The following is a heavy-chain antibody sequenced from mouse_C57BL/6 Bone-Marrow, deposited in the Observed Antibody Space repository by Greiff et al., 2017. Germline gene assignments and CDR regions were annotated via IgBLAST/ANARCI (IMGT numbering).Heavy chain of an antibody. CDR3: ARGGENWYFDV. CDR2: SRNKANDYTT. CDR1: GFTFSDFY. Sequence: EVNLVESGGGLVQSGRSLRLSCATSGFTFSDFYMEWVRQAPGKGLEWIAASRNKANDYTTEYSASVKGRFIVSRDTSQSILYLQMNALRAEDTAMYYCARGGENWYFDVWGTGTTVTVSS. J-gene: IGHJ1*03. V-gene: IGHV7-1*01.